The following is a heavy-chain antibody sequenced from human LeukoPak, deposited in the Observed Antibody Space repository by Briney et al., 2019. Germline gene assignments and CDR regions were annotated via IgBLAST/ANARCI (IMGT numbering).Heavy chain of an antibody. D-gene: IGHD2-2*01. Sequence: GGSLRLSCAASGFTFSSSAMSWVRQAPGMGLEWVSYISSTTSTIYYADSVKGRFTISRDNAKNSLFLQMNSLRAEDTAVYYCARSRDYFYMDVWGKGTTVTVSS. J-gene: IGHJ6*03. CDR1: GFTFSSSA. V-gene: IGHV3-48*01. CDR3: ARSRDYFYMDV. CDR2: ISSTTSTI.